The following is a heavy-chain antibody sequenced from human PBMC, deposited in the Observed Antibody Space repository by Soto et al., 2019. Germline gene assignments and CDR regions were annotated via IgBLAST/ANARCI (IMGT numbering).Heavy chain of an antibody. D-gene: IGHD3-10*01. CDR3: AREGGGTMVRGVDYGAFDI. V-gene: IGHV4-31*03. CDR2: IYYSGST. CDR1: GGSISSGGYY. Sequence: SETLSLTCTVSGGSISSGGYYWSWIRQHPGKGLEWIGYIYYSGSTYYNPSLKSRVTISVDTSKNQFSLKLSSVTAADTAVYYCAREGGGTMVRGVDYGAFDIWGQGTMGTVSS. J-gene: IGHJ3*02.